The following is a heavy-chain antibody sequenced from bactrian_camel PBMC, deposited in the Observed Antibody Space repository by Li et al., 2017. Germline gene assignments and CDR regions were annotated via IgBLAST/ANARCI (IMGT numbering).Heavy chain of an antibody. Sequence: HVQLVESGGGLVQPGGSLRLSCAASGFTFSTYGMSWVRQAPGKGLEWVSGIYSDGSHTYYADSVKGRFTISRDNAKNTVYLQMNSLKPEDTAMYYCAQDGDPYYGLGYEIDYWGQGTQVTVS. CDR3: AQDGDPYYGLGYEIDY. D-gene: IGHD5*01. J-gene: IGHJ4*01. V-gene: IGHV3S6*01. CDR1: GFTFSTYG. CDR2: IYSDGSHT.